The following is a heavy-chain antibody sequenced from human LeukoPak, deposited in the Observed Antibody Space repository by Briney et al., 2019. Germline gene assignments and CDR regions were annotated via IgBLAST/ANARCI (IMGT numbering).Heavy chain of an antibody. J-gene: IGHJ3*02. CDR2: MNPNSVNT. Sequence: EASVKVSCKASGGTFSNDAISWVRQATGQGLEWMGWMNPNSVNTGYTQKFQGRVTITRNTSINTAYMELSSLRSEDTAMYYCARGGGVSIFGVEGDAFDIWGQGTMVTVSS. D-gene: IGHD3-3*01. V-gene: IGHV1-8*03. CDR3: ARGGGVSIFGVEGDAFDI. CDR1: GGTFSNDA.